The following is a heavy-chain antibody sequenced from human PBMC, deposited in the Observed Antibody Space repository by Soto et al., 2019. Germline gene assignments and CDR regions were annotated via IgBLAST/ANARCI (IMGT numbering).Heavy chain of an antibody. CDR2: IYYSGST. V-gene: IGHV4-59*01. J-gene: IGHJ4*02. CDR1: GGSISSYY. Sequence: SETLSLTCTVSGGSISSYYWSWIRQPPGKGLEWIGYIYYSGSTNYNPSLKSRVTISVDTSKNQFSLKLSSVTAADTAVYYCARGGIASYYFDYWGQGTLVTVSS. CDR3: ARGGIASYYFDY. D-gene: IGHD6-13*01.